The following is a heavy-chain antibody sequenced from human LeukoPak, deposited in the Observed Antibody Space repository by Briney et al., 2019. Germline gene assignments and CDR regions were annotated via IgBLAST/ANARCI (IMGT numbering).Heavy chain of an antibody. CDR3: ARAVGSSSSGPIRYYYYYMDV. Sequence: GASVTVSCKASGYTFTSYAMNWVRQAPGQGLEWMGWINTNTGNPTYAQGFTGRFVFSLDTSVSTAYLQISSLKAEDTAVYYCARAVGSSSSGPIRYYYYYMDVWGKGTTVTVSS. D-gene: IGHD6-6*01. V-gene: IGHV7-4-1*02. CDR1: GYTFTSYA. J-gene: IGHJ6*03. CDR2: INTNTGNP.